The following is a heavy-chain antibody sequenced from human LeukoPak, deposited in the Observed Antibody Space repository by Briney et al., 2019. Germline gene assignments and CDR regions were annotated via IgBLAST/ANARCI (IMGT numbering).Heavy chain of an antibody. J-gene: IGHJ5*02. CDR1: GFTFSSYA. V-gene: IGHV3-30-3*01. CDR2: ISYDGSNK. CDR3: ARDGYYYDSSGYPPGP. D-gene: IGHD3-22*01. Sequence: SGGSLRLSCTASGFTFSSYAMHWVRQAPGKGLEWVAVISYDGSNKYYADSVKGRFTISRDNSKNTLYLQMNSLRAEDTAVYYCARDGYYYDSSGYPPGPWGQGTLVTVSS.